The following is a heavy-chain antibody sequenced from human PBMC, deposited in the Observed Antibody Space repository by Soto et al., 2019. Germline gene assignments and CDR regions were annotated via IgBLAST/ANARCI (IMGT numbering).Heavy chain of an antibody. Sequence: QVQLVQSGAEVKKPGSSVKVSCKASGGTFSSYTISWVRQAPGQGLEWMGRIIPILGIANYAQKFQGRVTITADKSTSTAYMELSSLRSEDTSVYYCARDPSAGDSAGYWGQGTLVTVSS. CDR3: ARDPSAGDSAGY. D-gene: IGHD2-21*01. J-gene: IGHJ4*02. CDR2: IIPILGIA. V-gene: IGHV1-69*08. CDR1: GGTFSSYT.